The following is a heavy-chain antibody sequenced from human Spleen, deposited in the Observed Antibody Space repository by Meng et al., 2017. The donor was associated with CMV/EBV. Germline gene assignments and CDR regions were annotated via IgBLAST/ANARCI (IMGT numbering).Heavy chain of an antibody. CDR3: TTTHTTYYYDSSGYYYDAFDI. J-gene: IGHJ3*02. CDR1: GFTFSNAW. CDR2: IKSKTDGGTT. V-gene: IGHV3-15*01. Sequence: ETLSLTCAASGFTFSNAWMSWVRQAPGKGLEWVGRIKSKTDGGTTDYAAPVKGRFSISRDDSKNTLYLQMNSLKIEDTAVYFCTTTHTTYYYDSSGYYYDAFDIWGQGTMVTVSS. D-gene: IGHD3-22*01.